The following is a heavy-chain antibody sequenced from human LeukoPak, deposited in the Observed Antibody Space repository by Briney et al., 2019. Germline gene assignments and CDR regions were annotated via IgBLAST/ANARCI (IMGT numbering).Heavy chain of an antibody. Sequence: SETPSLTCAVSGVSISSGGYSWSWIRQPPGKGLEWIVYIYHSGSTYYNPSLKSRVTISVDRSKNQFSLKLSSVTAADTAVYYCARAPTGTTSGAFDIWGQGTMVTVSS. D-gene: IGHD1-1*01. CDR2: IYHSGST. J-gene: IGHJ3*02. CDR1: GVSISSGGYS. CDR3: ARAPTGTTSGAFDI. V-gene: IGHV4-30-2*01.